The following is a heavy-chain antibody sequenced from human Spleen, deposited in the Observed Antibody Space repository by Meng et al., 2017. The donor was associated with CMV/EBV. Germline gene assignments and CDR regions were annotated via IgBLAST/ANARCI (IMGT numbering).Heavy chain of an antibody. V-gene: IGHV4-34*01. CDR1: GGSFSAYY. D-gene: IGHD1-20*01. Sequence: QVQLQQLGAGLLKPSXXXXLTCAVYGGSFSAYYWSWIRQPPGKGLEWIGEINHSGSTSYNPSLKSRVTISVDTSKNQFSLRLNSVTAADTAVYYCASCVTGALGWFDPWGQGTLVTVSS. J-gene: IGHJ5*02. CDR3: ASCVTGALGWFDP. CDR2: INHSGST.